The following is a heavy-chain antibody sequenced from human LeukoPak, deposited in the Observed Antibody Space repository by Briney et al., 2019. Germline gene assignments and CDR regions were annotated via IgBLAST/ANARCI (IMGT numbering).Heavy chain of an antibody. CDR1: GYTFTNYY. Sequence: GASVTVSCTASGYTFTNYYMHWVRQAPGQGLEWMGGIIPIFGTANYAQKFQGRVTITADESTSTAYMELSSLRSEDTAVYYCARSPIDGFGELFPTPHFDYWGQGTLVTVSS. D-gene: IGHD3-10*01. CDR3: ARSPIDGFGELFPTPHFDY. J-gene: IGHJ4*02. V-gene: IGHV1-69*13. CDR2: IIPIFGTA.